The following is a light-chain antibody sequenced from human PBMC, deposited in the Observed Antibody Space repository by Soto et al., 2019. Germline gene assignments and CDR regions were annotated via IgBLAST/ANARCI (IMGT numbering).Light chain of an antibody. CDR3: QQYNHYWT. Sequence: DIQMTQSPSTLSASXXDRVTITFRASQSISSWLAWYQQKPGKAPKVLIYDASSLESGVPSRFSGSGSGTEFSLTISSLQPDDFATYYCQQYNHYWTFGQGTKV. CDR1: QSISSW. V-gene: IGKV1-5*01. CDR2: DAS. J-gene: IGKJ1*01.